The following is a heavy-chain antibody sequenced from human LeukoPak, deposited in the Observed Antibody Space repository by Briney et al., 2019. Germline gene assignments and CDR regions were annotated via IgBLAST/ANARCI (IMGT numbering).Heavy chain of an antibody. J-gene: IGHJ6*03. V-gene: IGHV4-39*07. CDR2: INHSGST. CDR3: ARVRTYSNYYYYYYYMDV. D-gene: IGHD4-11*01. Sequence: SETLSLTCTVSGGSISSSSYYWSWIRQPPGKGLEWIGEINHSGSTNYNPSLKSRVTISVDTSKNQFSLKLSSVTAADTAVYYCARVRTYSNYYYYYYYMDVWGKGTTVTVSS. CDR1: GGSISSSSYY.